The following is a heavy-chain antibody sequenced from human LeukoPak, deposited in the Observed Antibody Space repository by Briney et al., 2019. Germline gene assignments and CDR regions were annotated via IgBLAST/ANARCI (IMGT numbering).Heavy chain of an antibody. CDR2: IYSGGST. Sequence: QPGGSLRLSCAASGFTVSSNYMSWVRQAPGKGLEWVSVIYSGGSTYYADSVKGRFTISRDNSKNTLYLQMNSLRAEDTAVYYCAREGSITMVRGVMRGVVQFDYWGQGTLVTVSS. CDR1: GFTVSSNY. J-gene: IGHJ4*02. V-gene: IGHV3-66*01. D-gene: IGHD3-10*01. CDR3: AREGSITMVRGVMRGVVQFDY.